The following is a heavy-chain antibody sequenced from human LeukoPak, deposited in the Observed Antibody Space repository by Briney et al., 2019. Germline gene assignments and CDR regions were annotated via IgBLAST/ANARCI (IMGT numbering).Heavy chain of an antibody. J-gene: IGHJ4*02. Sequence: SETLSLTCTVSGDSVSSNIYYWAWIRQPPGKGLEWIGSICNGRTTYYTPSLKGRVTMTIDTSKSQFSLKVTSVTAADTAVYYCARRVDTGGVVPAALDYWGQGTLVTVSS. CDR3: ARRVDTGGVVPAALDY. D-gene: IGHD2-2*01. CDR1: GDSVSSNIYY. CDR2: ICNGRTT. V-gene: IGHV4-39*01.